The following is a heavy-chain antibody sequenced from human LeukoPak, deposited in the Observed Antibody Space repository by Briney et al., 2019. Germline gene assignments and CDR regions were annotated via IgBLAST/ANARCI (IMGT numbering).Heavy chain of an antibody. CDR2: IYYSGST. D-gene: IGHD2-2*02. V-gene: IGHV4-30-4*01. J-gene: IGHJ6*02. Sequence: SETLSLTCTVSGGSISSGDYYWSWIRQPPGTGLEWIGYIYYSGSTYYNPSLKSRVTISVDTSKNQFSLKLSSVTAADTAVYYCARVVLSCSSTSCYTYYYYGMDVWGQGTTVTVSS. CDR1: GGSISSGDYY. CDR3: ARVVLSCSSTSCYTYYYYGMDV.